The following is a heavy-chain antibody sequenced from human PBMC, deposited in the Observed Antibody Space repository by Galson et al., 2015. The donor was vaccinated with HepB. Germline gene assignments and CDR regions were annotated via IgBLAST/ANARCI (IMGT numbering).Heavy chain of an antibody. V-gene: IGHV3-30*04. CDR1: GFIFRNHA. CDR2: ISYDGIHK. Sequence: SLRLSCAAYGFIFRNHAMHWVRQAPGKGLEWLAVISYDGIHKNYADSVRGRFIISRDDSKNTLYLEMNSLITEDTAVYYCARDHYDSSGQLNNGPDYWDQGTLVTVSS. J-gene: IGHJ4*02. CDR3: ARDHYDSSGQLNNGPDY. D-gene: IGHD3-22*01.